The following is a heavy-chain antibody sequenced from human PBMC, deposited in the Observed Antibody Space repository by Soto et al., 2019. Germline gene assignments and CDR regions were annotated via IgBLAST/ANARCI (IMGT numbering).Heavy chain of an antibody. J-gene: IGHJ5*02. CDR2: IYYSGST. CDR1: GGSISSGGYY. D-gene: IGHD3-3*01. CDR3: ARAGLSPDFWFDP. V-gene: IGHV4-31*03. Sequence: SETLSLTCTVSGGSISSGGYYWSWIRQHPGKGLEWIGYIYYSGSTYYNPSLKSRVTISVDTSKNQFSLKLSSVTAADTAVYYCARAGLSPDFWFDPWGQGTLVTVSS.